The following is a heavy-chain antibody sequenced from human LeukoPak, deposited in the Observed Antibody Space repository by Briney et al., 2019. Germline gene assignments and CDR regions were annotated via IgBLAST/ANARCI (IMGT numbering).Heavy chain of an antibody. D-gene: IGHD4-23*01. CDR3: ARGGGNGGGWVGHYYYMDV. CDR2: MYHSGSA. Sequence: PSETLSLTCTVSGGSINGGNYYWTWLRQPPGKGLEWIGSMYHSGSAYYNPSLKSRVTISVDTSKNQFSLNLRSVTAADTAVYYCARGGGNGGGWVGHYYYMDVWGKGTTVTVSS. V-gene: IGHV4-39*07. J-gene: IGHJ6*03. CDR1: GGSINGGNYY.